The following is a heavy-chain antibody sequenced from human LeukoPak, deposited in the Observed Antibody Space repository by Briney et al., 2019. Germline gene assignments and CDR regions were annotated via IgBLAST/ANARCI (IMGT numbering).Heavy chain of an antibody. D-gene: IGHD2-2*01. CDR1: GYTFTFFY. CDR2: INPNSGGT. J-gene: IGHJ4*02. CDR3: ATAGGYCTSISCHSYFDY. Sequence: ASVKVSCKASGYTFTFFYIHWVRQAPGQGLEWMGWINPNSGGTNYAQKFQARVTMTRDTSISTAYMELSRLRSDDTAVYYCATAGGYCTSISCHSYFDYWGQGTLVTVSS. V-gene: IGHV1-2*02.